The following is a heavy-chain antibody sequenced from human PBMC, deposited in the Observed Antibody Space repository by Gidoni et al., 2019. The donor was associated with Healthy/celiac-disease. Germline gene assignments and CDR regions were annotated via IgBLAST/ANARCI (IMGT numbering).Heavy chain of an antibody. V-gene: IGHV3-21*01. J-gene: IGHJ4*02. D-gene: IGHD1-20*01. CDR3: ARLTGTSLYFDY. CDR2: ISSSSSYI. CDR1: GFTFSSYS. Sequence: EVQLVESGGGLVKPGGSLRLSCAASGFTFSSYSMNCVRQAPGKGLEWVSSISSSSSYIYYADSVKGRFTISRDNAKNSLYLQMNSLRAEDTAVYYCARLTGTSLYFDYWGQGTLVTVSS.